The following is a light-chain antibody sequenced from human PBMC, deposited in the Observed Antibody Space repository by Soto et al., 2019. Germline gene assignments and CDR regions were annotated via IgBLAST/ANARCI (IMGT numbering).Light chain of an antibody. Sequence: DIQVTQSPSTLSASVGDRVTITCRASQSISSWLAWYQQKPGKAPKALIYKASSLESGVPSRFSGSESGTEFTLTISSLQPDDFATYYCQQYNTCPWTFGQGTKVEVK. CDR1: QSISSW. CDR3: QQYNTCPWT. CDR2: KAS. V-gene: IGKV1-5*03. J-gene: IGKJ1*01.